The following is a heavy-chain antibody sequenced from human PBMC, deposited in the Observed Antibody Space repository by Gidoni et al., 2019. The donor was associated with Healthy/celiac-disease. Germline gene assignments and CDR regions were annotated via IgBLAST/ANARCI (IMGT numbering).Heavy chain of an antibody. J-gene: IGHJ4*02. V-gene: IGHV3-33*01. CDR2: IWYDGSNK. CDR1: GFTFSSYG. D-gene: IGHD1-26*01. CDR3: VRECVKMAACIVGASFDY. Sequence: QVQLVESGGGVVQPGRSLRLSCAASGFTFSSYGMHWVRQAPGKGLEWVAVIWYDGSNKYYADSVKGRFTISRDNSKNTLYLQMNSLRAEDTAVYYCVRECVKMAACIVGASFDYWGQGTLVTVSS.